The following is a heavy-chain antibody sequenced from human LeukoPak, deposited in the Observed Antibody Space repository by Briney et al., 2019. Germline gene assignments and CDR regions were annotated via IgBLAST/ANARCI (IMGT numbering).Heavy chain of an antibody. V-gene: IGHV4-39*01. Sequence: SETLSLTCTVSGGSISSSSYYWGWIRQPPGKGLEWIGSIYYSGSTYYNPSLKSRVTISVDTSKNQFSLKLSSVTAADTAVYYCARQSTGVLWFGELLGKEYYFDHWGQGTLVTVSS. D-gene: IGHD3-10*01. CDR1: GGSISSSSYY. J-gene: IGHJ4*02. CDR3: ARQSTGVLWFGELLGKEYYFDH. CDR2: IYYSGST.